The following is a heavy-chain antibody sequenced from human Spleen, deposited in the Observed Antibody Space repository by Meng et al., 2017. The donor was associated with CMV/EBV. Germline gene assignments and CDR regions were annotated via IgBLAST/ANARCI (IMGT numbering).Heavy chain of an antibody. V-gene: IGHV1-18*04. CDR2: ISAYNGNT. Sequence: ASVKVSCKASGYTFTSYYMHWVRQAPGQGLEWMGWISAYNGNTNYAQKLQGRVTMTTDTSTSTAYMELRSLRSDDTAVYYCARTPSSSPPDYWGQGTLVTVSS. CDR1: GYTFTSYY. CDR3: ARTPSSSPPDY. D-gene: IGHD6-6*01. J-gene: IGHJ4*02.